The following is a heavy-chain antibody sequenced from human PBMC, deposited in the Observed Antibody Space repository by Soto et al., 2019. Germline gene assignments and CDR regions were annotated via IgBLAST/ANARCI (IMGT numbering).Heavy chain of an antibody. Sequence: QVQLVESGGGVVQPGRSLRLSCAASGFTFSSYGMHWVRQAPGKGLEWVAVIWYDGSNKYYADSVKGRFTISRDNSKNTLYLQMSSLSAEDTAVYYCARRPTSYGSGSYPSDYWGQGTLVTVSS. J-gene: IGHJ4*02. CDR1: GFTFSSYG. V-gene: IGHV3-33*01. D-gene: IGHD3-10*01. CDR3: ARRPTSYGSGSYPSDY. CDR2: IWYDGSNK.